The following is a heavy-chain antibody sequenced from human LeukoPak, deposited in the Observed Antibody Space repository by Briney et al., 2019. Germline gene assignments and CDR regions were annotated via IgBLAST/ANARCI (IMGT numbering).Heavy chain of an antibody. CDR1: GYTFTSYG. V-gene: IGHV1-18*01. D-gene: IGHD1-14*01. CDR2: ISAYNGNT. J-gene: IGHJ3*02. Sequence: GASVKVSCKASGYTFTSYGISWVRQAPGQGLEWMGWISAYNGNTNYAQKLQGRVTMTTDTSTGTAYMELRSLRSDDTAVYYCARGGTYGETGDAFDIWGQGTMVTVSS. CDR3: ARGGTYGETGDAFDI.